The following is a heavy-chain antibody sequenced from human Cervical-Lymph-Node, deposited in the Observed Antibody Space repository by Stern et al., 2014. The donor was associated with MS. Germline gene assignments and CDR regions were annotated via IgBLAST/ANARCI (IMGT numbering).Heavy chain of an antibody. CDR1: GGTFTRFP. D-gene: IGHD6-13*01. J-gene: IGHJ5*02. CDR3: ALSSETSDRWYSLGYDL. Sequence: VQLVESGPEVTKPGSPGKVPCKALGGTFTRFPSSWVRKAPGQGLEWMGGTFPVFGTPTYAQEFRGRVTITADVSTSTVYMELSSLRSDDTAVYYCALSSETSDRWYSLGYDLWGQGTLVTVSS. V-gene: IGHV1-69*01. CDR2: TFPVFGTP.